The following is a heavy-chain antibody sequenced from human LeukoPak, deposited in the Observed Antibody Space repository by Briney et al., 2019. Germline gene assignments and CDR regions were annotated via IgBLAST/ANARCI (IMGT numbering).Heavy chain of an antibody. D-gene: IGHD6-13*01. V-gene: IGHV3-30*14. CDR2: ISYDGSNK. CDR3: ARSRSWYGPFDY. J-gene: IGHJ4*02. CDR1: GFTFSSYA. Sequence: PGGSLRLSCAASGFTFSSYAMHWVRQAPGKGLEWVAVISYDGSNKYYADSVKGRFTISRENAKNSLYLQMNSLRAGDTAVYYCARSRSWYGPFDYWGQGTLVTVSS.